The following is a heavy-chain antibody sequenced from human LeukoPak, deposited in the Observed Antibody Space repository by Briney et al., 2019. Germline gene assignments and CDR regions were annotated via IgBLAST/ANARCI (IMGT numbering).Heavy chain of an antibody. Sequence: KPSETLSLTCAVSGGSISSGGYSWSWVRQPPGKGLDWIGYIFHSGSAYYNPSLKSRVTISVDRSKNQFSLKLSSVTAADTAAYYCAREGDAYCGGDCYLRWFDPWGQGTLVTVSS. J-gene: IGHJ5*02. D-gene: IGHD2-21*02. CDR2: IFHSGSA. CDR1: GGSISSGGYS. CDR3: AREGDAYCGGDCYLRWFDP. V-gene: IGHV4-30-2*01.